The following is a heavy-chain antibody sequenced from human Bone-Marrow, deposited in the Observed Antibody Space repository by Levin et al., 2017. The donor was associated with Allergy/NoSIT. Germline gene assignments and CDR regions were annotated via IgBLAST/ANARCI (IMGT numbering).Heavy chain of an antibody. CDR3: AKRAFTYGYAPDY. CDR2: ISGSDGST. V-gene: IGHV3-23*01. J-gene: IGHJ4*02. Sequence: GGSLRLSCAASGFTFSSYGMSWVRQAPGKGLEWVSGISGSDGSTNYADSVKGRFTISRDISKNTLYLQMNSLRAEDTAVYYCAKRAFTYGYAPDYWGQGTLVTVSS. CDR1: GFTFSSYG. D-gene: IGHD5-18*01.